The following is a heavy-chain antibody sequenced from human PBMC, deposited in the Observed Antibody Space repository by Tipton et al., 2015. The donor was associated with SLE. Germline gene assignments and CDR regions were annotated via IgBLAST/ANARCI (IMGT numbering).Heavy chain of an antibody. V-gene: IGHV4-61*02. CDR2: IYSRGST. J-gene: IGHJ6*03. CDR3: AREGVTTRRAYYYYYMDV. Sequence: TLSLTCTVSGGSISSGSYYWTWIRQPAGKGPEWIGRIYSRGSTNYNPSLMSRVTISLDTSKTQFSLGLSSVTAADTAVYYCAREGVTTRRAYYYYYMDVWGKGTTVTISS. D-gene: IGHD1-1*01. CDR1: GGSISSGSYY.